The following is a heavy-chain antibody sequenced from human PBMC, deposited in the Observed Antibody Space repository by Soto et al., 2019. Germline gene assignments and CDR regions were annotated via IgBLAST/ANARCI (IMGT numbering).Heavy chain of an antibody. Sequence: QVQLVQSGAEVKKPGSSVKVSCKASGGTFSSYTISWVRQAPGQGLEWMGRIIPILGIANYAQKFQGRVTITADKSTSTAYMELSSLRSEDTAVYYCAREVVVVRAAIDGDYYYYGMDVWGQGTTVTVSS. CDR2: IIPILGIA. CDR1: GGTFSSYT. D-gene: IGHD2-2*01. V-gene: IGHV1-69*08. CDR3: AREVVVVRAAIDGDYYYYGMDV. J-gene: IGHJ6*02.